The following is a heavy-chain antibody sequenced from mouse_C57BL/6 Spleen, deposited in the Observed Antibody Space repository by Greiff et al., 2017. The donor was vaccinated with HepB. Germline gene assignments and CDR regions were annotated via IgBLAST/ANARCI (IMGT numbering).Heavy chain of an antibody. CDR3: ARGAPYYYGSSYEYFDV. CDR2: IDPSDSYT. D-gene: IGHD1-1*01. Sequence: QVQLQQPGAELVMPGASVKLSCKASGYTFTSSWMHWVKQRPGQGLEWIGEIDPSDSYTNYNQKFKGKSTLTVDKSSSTAYMQLSSLTSEDSAVYYCARGAPYYYGSSYEYFDVWGTGTTVTVSS. V-gene: IGHV1-69*01. J-gene: IGHJ1*03. CDR1: GYTFTSSW.